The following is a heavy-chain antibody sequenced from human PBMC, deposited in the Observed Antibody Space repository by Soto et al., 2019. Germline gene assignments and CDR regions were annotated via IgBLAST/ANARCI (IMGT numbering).Heavy chain of an antibody. CDR1: GGSITSGNYY. Sequence: PSETLSLTCTVSGGSITSGNYYWSWIRQHPGKGLEWIGYIYYSGRTYYNPSLESRVIISIDASKKQFSLKMSSVTAADTAVYYCARFYWGWGAFIWFAPWGGETLVTVS. CDR3: ARFYWGWGAFIWFAP. V-gene: IGHV4-31*03. J-gene: IGHJ5*02. CDR2: IYYSGRT. D-gene: IGHD3-10*01.